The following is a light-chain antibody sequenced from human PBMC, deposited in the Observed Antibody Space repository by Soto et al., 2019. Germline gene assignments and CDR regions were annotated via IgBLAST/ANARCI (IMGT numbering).Light chain of an antibody. CDR1: QTVSTP. Sequence: DIQMNQSPSSLSASVGDRVTITCRASQTVSTPLNWYQQKLGKAPNLLIYTAASLQSGAPSRFSGSGSGTDFTLTISSLQPEDFGTYYCQQSHDFPYTFGQGTKVEIK. V-gene: IGKV1-39*01. J-gene: IGKJ2*01. CDR3: QQSHDFPYT. CDR2: TAA.